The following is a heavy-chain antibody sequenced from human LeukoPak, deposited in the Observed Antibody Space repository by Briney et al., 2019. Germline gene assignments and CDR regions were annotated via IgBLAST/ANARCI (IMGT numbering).Heavy chain of an antibody. CDR1: GGSISSSSYY. CDR2: IYYSGTT. CDR3: ARRSKYQLLAFDI. V-gene: IGHV4-39*01. D-gene: IGHD2-2*01. J-gene: IGHJ3*02. Sequence: PPETLFLTCTVSGGSISSSSYYWDWIRQPPGKGLEWIGSIYYSGTTYYNPSLQSRVTISVDTSKNQFSLNLSSVTAADTAVYYCARRSKYQLLAFDIWGQGTMVTVSS.